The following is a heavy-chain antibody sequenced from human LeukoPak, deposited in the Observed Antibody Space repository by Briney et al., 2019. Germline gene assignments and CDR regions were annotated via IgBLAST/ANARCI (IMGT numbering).Heavy chain of an antibody. J-gene: IGHJ4*02. CDR2: INHSGST. D-gene: IGHD3-16*01. CDR1: GGSFSGYY. V-gene: IGHV4-34*01. CDR3: ARDRDGGNFDY. Sequence: PSETLSLTCAVYGGSFSGYYWSWIRQPPGKGLEWIGEINHSGSTNYNPSLKSRVTISVDTSKNQFSLKLSSVTAADTAVYYCARDRDGGNFDYWGQGTLVTVSS.